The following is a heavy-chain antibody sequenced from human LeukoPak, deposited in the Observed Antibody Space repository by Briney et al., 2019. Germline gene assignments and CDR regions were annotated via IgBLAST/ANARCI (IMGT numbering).Heavy chain of an antibody. J-gene: IGHJ4*02. CDR1: GFTFSSYA. CDR2: ISYEGSNK. D-gene: IGHD1-14*01. V-gene: IGHV3-30-3*01. Sequence: GRSLRLSCAASGFTFSSYAMRWVRQAPGKGLEWVAVISYEGSNKYYADSVKGRFTISRDNSKNTLYLQMSSLRAEDTAVYYCARESEGVDYWGQGTLVTVSS. CDR3: ARESEGVDY.